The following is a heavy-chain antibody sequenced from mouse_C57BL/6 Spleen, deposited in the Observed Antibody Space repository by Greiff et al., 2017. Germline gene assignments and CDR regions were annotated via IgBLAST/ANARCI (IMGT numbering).Heavy chain of an antibody. D-gene: IGHD4-1*01. CDR2: IRSKSNNYAT. Sequence: EVKVVESGGGLVQPKGSLKLSCAASGFSFNTYAMNWVRQAPGKGLEWVARIRSKSNNYATYYADSVKDRFTISRDDSESMLYLQMNNLKTEDTAMYYCVRANWEGNYFDYWGQGTTLTVSS. CDR1: GFSFNTYA. CDR3: VRANWEGNYFDY. V-gene: IGHV10-1*01. J-gene: IGHJ2*01.